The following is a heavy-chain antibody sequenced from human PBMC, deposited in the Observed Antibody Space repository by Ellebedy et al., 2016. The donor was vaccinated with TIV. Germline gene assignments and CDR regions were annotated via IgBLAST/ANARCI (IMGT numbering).Heavy chain of an antibody. D-gene: IGHD4-17*01. CDR2: LYSVGET. V-gene: IGHV3-53*01. CDR3: ATDPDGVYGDTSAY. J-gene: IGHJ4*02. CDR1: GFTVRSKY. Sequence: GGSLRLSCAVSGFTVRSKYMNWVRQAPGKGLEWVSLLYSVGETYYADSVKGRFTVSRDNSQNTLYLQMTSLRVDDTAVYYCATDPDGVYGDTSAYWGRGTLVTVSS.